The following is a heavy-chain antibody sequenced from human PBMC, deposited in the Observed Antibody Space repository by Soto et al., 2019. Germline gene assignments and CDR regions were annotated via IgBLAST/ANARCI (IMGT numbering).Heavy chain of an antibody. CDR2: INSDGSST. Sequence: GGSLRLSCAASGFTFSSYWMHWVRQAPGKGLVWVSRINSDGSSTSYADSVKGRFTISRDNAKNTLYLQMNSLRAEDTAVYYCARAFRGGSSWYSYYYYYMDVWGKGTTVTVSS. J-gene: IGHJ6*03. V-gene: IGHV3-74*01. CDR1: GFTFSSYW. CDR3: ARAFRGGSSWYSYYYYYMDV. D-gene: IGHD6-13*01.